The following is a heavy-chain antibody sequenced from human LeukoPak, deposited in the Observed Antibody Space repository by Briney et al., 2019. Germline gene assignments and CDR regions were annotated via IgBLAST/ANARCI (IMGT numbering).Heavy chain of an antibody. D-gene: IGHD3/OR15-3a*01. V-gene: IGHV3-21*01. CDR2: ISSSSTYI. Sequence: GGSLRLSCAASGFSFKSYNMNWVRQAPGKGLEWVSSISSSSTYIYYADSVKGRFTIFRDNAKNSLLLQMNSLRAEDTAVYYCARDWTGWDDYYYYGLDVWGQGTTVTVSS. CDR3: ARDWTGWDDYYYYGLDV. J-gene: IGHJ6*02. CDR1: GFSFKSYN.